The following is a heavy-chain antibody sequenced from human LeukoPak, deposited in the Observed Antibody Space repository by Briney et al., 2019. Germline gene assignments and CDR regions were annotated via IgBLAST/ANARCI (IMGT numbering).Heavy chain of an antibody. CDR3: ARGRGQTYAFDI. V-gene: IGHV4-59*08. Sequence: SETLSLTCTVSGGSISSYYWSWIRQPPGKGLEWIGYIYYSGSTNYNPSLKSRVTISVDTSKNQFSLKLSSVTAADTAVYYCARGRGQTYAFDIWGQGTMVTVSS. D-gene: IGHD3-10*01. CDR2: IYYSGST. CDR1: GGSISSYY. J-gene: IGHJ3*02.